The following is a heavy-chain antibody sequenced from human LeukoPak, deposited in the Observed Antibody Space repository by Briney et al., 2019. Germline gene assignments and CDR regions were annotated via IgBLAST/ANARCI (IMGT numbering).Heavy chain of an antibody. Sequence: PGGSLRLSCAASGFTLSTYAMSWVRQTPGKGLEWVAATSSSDAGTYHADSVRGRFTISRDNSKNTLYLQMNSPRAEDAAVYFCAKAPVTSCRGAYCYPFDSWGQGTLVTVSS. CDR2: TSSSDAGT. D-gene: IGHD2-21*01. V-gene: IGHV3-23*01. J-gene: IGHJ4*02. CDR1: GFTLSTYA. CDR3: AKAPVTSCRGAYCYPFDS.